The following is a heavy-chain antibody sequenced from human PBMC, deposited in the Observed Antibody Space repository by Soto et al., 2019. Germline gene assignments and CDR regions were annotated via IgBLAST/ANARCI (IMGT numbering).Heavy chain of an antibody. Sequence: PGRSLRLSCRDSGFSFNTYVLDWVRQAPGTGLEWVARILYDGSKEYYADPVKGRFTISRDNSKNTLYLQMDRLRVGDTAVDFCAKGLALMADHWGQGTPVTVAS. J-gene: IGHJ4*02. CDR3: AKGLALMADH. CDR2: ILYDGSKE. V-gene: IGHV3-30*18. CDR1: GFSFNTYV. D-gene: IGHD2-21*01.